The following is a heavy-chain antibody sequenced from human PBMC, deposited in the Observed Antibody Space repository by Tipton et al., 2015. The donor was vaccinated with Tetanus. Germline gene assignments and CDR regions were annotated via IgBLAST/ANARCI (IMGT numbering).Heavy chain of an antibody. Sequence: TLSLTCIASGGSMSGSGHYGAWVRQSPGKGLEWIGSISYRGRTYYSPSLKSRVTMSVDTSKKDFSVRLGSVTAADTAVYYCARLREIVSRSGWAFDYWGQGILVTVSS. D-gene: IGHD5/OR15-5a*01. V-gene: IGHV4-39*02. CDR3: ARLREIVSRSGWAFDY. CDR1: GGSMSGSGHY. J-gene: IGHJ4*02. CDR2: ISYRGRT.